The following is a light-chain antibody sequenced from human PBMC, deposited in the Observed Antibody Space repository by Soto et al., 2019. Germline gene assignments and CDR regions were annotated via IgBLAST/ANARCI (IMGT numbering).Light chain of an antibody. Sequence: EIVMTQSPATLSVSPGERATLSCRASQSVSSNLAWYQQKPGQAPRLLIYGASTRATGIPARFSGSWSGTEFTLTISSLQSEDFAFYYCQQYNNWPTFGQGTKVEIK. CDR1: QSVSSN. CDR3: QQYNNWPT. J-gene: IGKJ1*01. V-gene: IGKV3-15*01. CDR2: GAS.